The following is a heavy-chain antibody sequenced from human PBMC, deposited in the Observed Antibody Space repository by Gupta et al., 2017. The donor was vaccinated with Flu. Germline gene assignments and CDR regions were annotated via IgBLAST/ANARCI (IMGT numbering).Heavy chain of an antibody. J-gene: IGHJ6*02. CDR2: INHSGST. D-gene: IGHD2-2*01. Sequence: PGKGLEWIGEINHSGSTNYNPSLKSRVTISVDTSKNQFSLKLSSVTAADTAVYYCARGVYCSSTSCYWGMDVWGQGTTVTVSS. V-gene: IGHV4-34*01. CDR3: ARGVYCSSTSCYWGMDV.